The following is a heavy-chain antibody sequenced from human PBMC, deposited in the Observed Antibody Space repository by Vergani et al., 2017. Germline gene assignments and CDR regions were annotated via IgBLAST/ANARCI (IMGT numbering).Heavy chain of an antibody. D-gene: IGHD3-10*01. Sequence: QVQLQESGPGLVKPSETLSLTCTVSGGSISSYYWSWIRQPPGKGLEWIGYIYYSGSTNYNPSLKSRVTISVDTSKNQFSLKLSSVTAADTAVYYCARVPARGLSYYFDYWGQGTLVTVSS. V-gene: IGHV4-59*01. J-gene: IGHJ4*02. CDR2: IYYSGST. CDR3: ARVPARGLSYYFDY. CDR1: GGSISSYY.